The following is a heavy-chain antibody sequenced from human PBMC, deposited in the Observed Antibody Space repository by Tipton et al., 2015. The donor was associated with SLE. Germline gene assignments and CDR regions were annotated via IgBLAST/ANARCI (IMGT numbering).Heavy chain of an antibody. D-gene: IGHD3-10*01. Sequence: TLSLTCTVSGGSISSYYWSWIRQPPGKGLEWIGYIYYSGSTNYNPSLKSRVTISVDTSKNQFSLTLSSVTAADTAVYYCARVGSGVDYWGQGTLVTVSS. CDR1: GGSISSYY. CDR3: ARVGSGVDY. J-gene: IGHJ4*02. CDR2: IYYSGST. V-gene: IGHV4-59*01.